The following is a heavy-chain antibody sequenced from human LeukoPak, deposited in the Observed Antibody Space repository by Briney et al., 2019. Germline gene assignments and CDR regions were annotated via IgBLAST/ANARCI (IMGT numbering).Heavy chain of an antibody. D-gene: IGHD3-3*01. Sequence: SETLSLTCTVSGGSISSSSYYWGWIRQPPGKGLEWIGSIYYSGSTYYNTSLKSRVTISVDTSKNQFSLKLSSVTAADTAVYYCARLAILGWFDPWGQGTLVPVSS. CDR2: IYYSGST. V-gene: IGHV4-39*01. CDR3: ARLAILGWFDP. CDR1: GGSISSSSYY. J-gene: IGHJ5*02.